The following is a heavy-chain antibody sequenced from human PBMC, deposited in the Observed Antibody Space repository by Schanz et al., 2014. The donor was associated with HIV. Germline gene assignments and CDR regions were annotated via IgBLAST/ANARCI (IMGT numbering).Heavy chain of an antibody. CDR1: GASLSGHQ. J-gene: IGHJ6*02. Sequence: QVQLQQWGAGLLKPSETLSLTCAVYGASLSGHQWTWIRQPPGKGLEWIGEINHRRSTSYNPSLKSRVTITLDTSKRQFSLKLSSVTAADTATYYCARQGEDSMAARSLSGVDVWGQGTTVTVSS. V-gene: IGHV4-34*02. CDR3: ARQGEDSMAARSLSGVDV. CDR2: INHRRST. D-gene: IGHD6-6*01.